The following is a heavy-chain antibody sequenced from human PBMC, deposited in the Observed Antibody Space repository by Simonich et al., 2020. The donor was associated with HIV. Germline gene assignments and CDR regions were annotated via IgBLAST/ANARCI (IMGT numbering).Heavy chain of an antibody. J-gene: IGHJ6*02. V-gene: IGHV3-33*01. CDR1: GFTFSNYG. CDR2: IWNDGSNK. D-gene: IGHD5-18*01. Sequence: QVQLVESGGGVVQPGRSLRLSCAASGFTFSNYGMHWVRQAPGKGLEWVAIIWNDGSNKYYAYSVKGRFTIARDKSKNTLYLHMNSLRAEDTAVYYCARDTAMAHYYYGMDVWGQGTTVTVSS. CDR3: ARDTAMAHYYYGMDV.